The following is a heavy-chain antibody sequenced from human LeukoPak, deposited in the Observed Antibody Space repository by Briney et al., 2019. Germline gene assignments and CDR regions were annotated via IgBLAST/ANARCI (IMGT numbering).Heavy chain of an antibody. D-gene: IGHD6-19*01. J-gene: IGHJ6*03. Sequence: SETLTLTCTASGGSISSYYWSWIRQPAGKGLEWIGRIYTSGSTNYNASLKSRVTISVDKSKNQFSLKLSSVTAADTAVYYCARVVAVAGTSYYYYYMDVWGKGTTVTVSS. CDR1: GGSISSYY. CDR3: ARVVAVAGTSYYYYYMDV. V-gene: IGHV4-4*07. CDR2: IYTSGST.